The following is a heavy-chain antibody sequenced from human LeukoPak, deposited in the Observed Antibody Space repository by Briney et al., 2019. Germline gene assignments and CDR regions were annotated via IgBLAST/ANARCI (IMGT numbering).Heavy chain of an antibody. CDR2: IYYSGST. J-gene: IGHJ3*01. V-gene: IGHV4-59*01. Sequence: SETLSLTCTVSGGSISSYYWSWIRQPPGKGLEWIGYIYYSGSTNYNPSLKSRVTISVDTSKNQFSLKLGSVTAADTAVYYCARRWVYDKRAFDAWGQGTMVTVSS. CDR1: GGSISSYY. CDR3: ARRWVYDKRAFDA. D-gene: IGHD3-16*01.